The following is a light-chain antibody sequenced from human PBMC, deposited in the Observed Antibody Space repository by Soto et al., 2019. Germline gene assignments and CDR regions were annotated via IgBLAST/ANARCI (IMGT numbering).Light chain of an antibody. V-gene: IGKV1-12*01. CDR1: QYISSW. J-gene: IGKJ1*01. CDR2: AAS. Sequence: DIQMTQSPSSVSASVGDRVTITCRASQYISSWLAWYQQRPGQAPKLLIYAASNLQSGVPSRFSGTTSGTDFTLTISSLQPEDFATYYCQQSNSYPWTFGQGTKVEIK. CDR3: QQSNSYPWT.